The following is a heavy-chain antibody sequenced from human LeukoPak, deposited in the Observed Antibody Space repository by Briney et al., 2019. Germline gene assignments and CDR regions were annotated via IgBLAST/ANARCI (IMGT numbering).Heavy chain of an antibody. J-gene: IGHJ4*02. CDR3: TRDDPIYGYFDY. Sequence: GGSLRLSXAASGFTFSSYEMNWVRQAPGKGLEWVSSISSSSSYTYYANSVKGRFTISRDNAKNSLFLQMDSLRAEDTAVYYCTRDDPIYGYFDYWGQGTLVTVSS. CDR2: ISSSSSYT. CDR1: GFTFSSYE. D-gene: IGHD2-2*02. V-gene: IGHV3-21*01.